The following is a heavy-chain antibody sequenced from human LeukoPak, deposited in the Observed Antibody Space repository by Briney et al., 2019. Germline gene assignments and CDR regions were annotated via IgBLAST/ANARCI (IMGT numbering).Heavy chain of an antibody. V-gene: IGHV3-48*03. Sequence: GGSLRLSCVVSGFTFSSYEMNWVRQAPGKGLEWVSYISSSGRTIYYADSVKGRFTISRDNVKNSLYLQMNSLRAEDTAVYYCARDPPNGDYWGQGTLVTVSS. J-gene: IGHJ4*02. CDR3: ARDPPNGDY. D-gene: IGHD2-8*01. CDR2: ISSSGRTI. CDR1: GFTFSSYE.